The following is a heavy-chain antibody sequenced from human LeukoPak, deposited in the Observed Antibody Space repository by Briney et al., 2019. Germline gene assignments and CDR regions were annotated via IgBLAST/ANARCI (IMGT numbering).Heavy chain of an antibody. V-gene: IGHV1-24*01. Sequence: ASVKVSCKVSGYTLTELSMHWVRQAPGKGLEWMGGFDPEDGETIYAQKFQGRVTMTGDTSTDTAYMELSSLRSEDTAVYYCATGIGTLSFDYWGQGTLVTVSS. CDR2: FDPEDGET. J-gene: IGHJ4*02. CDR3: ATGIGTLSFDY. CDR1: GYTLTELS. D-gene: IGHD1-1*01.